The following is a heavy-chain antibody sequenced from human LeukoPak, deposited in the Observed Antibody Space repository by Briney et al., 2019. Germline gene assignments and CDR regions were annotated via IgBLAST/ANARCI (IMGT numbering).Heavy chain of an antibody. V-gene: IGHV4-4*07. Sequence: SETLSLTCTVSGGSISSYYWSWIRQPAGKGLEWIGRIHTSGSTNYSPSLKSRVTMSVDTSKNQFSLKLSSVTAADTAVYYCARGGVKAARPNNWFDPWGQGTLVTVSS. CDR2: IHTSGST. J-gene: IGHJ5*02. CDR3: ARGGVKAARPNNWFDP. D-gene: IGHD6-6*01. CDR1: GGSISSYY.